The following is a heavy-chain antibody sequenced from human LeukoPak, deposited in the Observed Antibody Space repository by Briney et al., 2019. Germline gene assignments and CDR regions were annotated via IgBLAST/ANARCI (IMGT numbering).Heavy chain of an antibody. D-gene: IGHD5-24*01. CDR2: IFYSGNT. CDR1: GGSISGYV. Sequence: SETLSLTCTVSGGSISGYVWSWVRQPPGKGLEWIGYIFYSGNTNYNPSLKSRVTISVDTSKNQFSLKLSSVTAADTAVYFCARWIRDGYNYGDYWGQGTLVTVSS. V-gene: IGHV4-59*01. J-gene: IGHJ4*02. CDR3: ARWIRDGYNYGDY.